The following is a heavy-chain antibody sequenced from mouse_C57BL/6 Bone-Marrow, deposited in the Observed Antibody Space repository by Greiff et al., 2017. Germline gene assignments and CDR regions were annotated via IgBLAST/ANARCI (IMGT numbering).Heavy chain of an antibody. CDR2: IYPRSGNT. V-gene: IGHV1-81*01. J-gene: IGHJ3*01. D-gene: IGHD2-12*01. Sequence: QVQLQQSGAELARPGASVKLSCKASGYTFTSYGISWVKQRTGQGLEWIGEIYPRSGNTYYNEKFKGKATLTADKSSSTAYMELRSLTSEASEVSFCARERVKVYEGSFAYWGQGTLVTVSA. CDR1: GYTFTSYG. CDR3: ARERVKVYEGSFAY.